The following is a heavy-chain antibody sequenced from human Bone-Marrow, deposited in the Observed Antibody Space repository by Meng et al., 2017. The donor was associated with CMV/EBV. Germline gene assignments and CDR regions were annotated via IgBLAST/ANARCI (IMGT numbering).Heavy chain of an antibody. CDR2: FDPEDGET. CDR1: GYTLTELS. J-gene: IGHJ6*02. V-gene: IGHV1-24*01. CDR3: ASSSSSGRGGAIYYYYGMDV. D-gene: IGHD6-6*01. Sequence: ASVKVSCKVSGYTLTELSRHWVRQAPGKGLEWMGGFDPEDGETIYAQKFQGRVTMTEDTSTDTAYMELSSLRSEDTAVYYCASSSSSGRGGAIYYYYGMDVWGQGTTVTVSS.